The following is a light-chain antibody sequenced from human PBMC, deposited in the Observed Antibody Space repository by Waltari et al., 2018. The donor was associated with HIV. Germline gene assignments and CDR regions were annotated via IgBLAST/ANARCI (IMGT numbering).Light chain of an antibody. CDR3: AAWDDSLSGPV. V-gene: IGLV1-44*01. CDR1: NSNLGKNT. Sequence: QSVLTQPPSASGTSGQRVTFSCSGTNSNLGKNTVNWFQQLPGTAPKLFIYSNDRRPSGVPDRFSGSKSGSSASLAISGLQSEDEADYFCAAWDDSLSGPVFGGGTKLTVL. CDR2: SND. J-gene: IGLJ3*02.